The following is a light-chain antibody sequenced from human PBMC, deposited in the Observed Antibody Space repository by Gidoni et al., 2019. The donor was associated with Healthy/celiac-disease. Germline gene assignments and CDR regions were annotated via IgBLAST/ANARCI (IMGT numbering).Light chain of an antibody. CDR3: QQSYSTPWT. J-gene: IGKJ1*01. CDR1: QIISSY. V-gene: IGKV1-39*01. Sequence: DFQMTQSPSSLSASVGDRVTITCRASQIISSYLNWYQQKPGKAPKRMIYAASSLQSGVPSRFSGSGSGTDFTLTISSLQPEDFATYYCQQSYSTPWTFGQGTKVEIK. CDR2: AAS.